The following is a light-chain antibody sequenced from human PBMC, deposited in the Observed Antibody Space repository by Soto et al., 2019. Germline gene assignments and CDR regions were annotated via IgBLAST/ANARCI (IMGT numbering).Light chain of an antibody. Sequence: DIQMTQSPSSLSASVGDSVTITCQASQDISNYLNWYQQKPGKAPKLLTYDASNLDIGVPSRFSGSGSGTHFTFTISSLQPEDFATYYCQQYDYLPITFGQGTRLEIK. J-gene: IGKJ5*01. V-gene: IGKV1-33*01. CDR1: QDISNY. CDR3: QQYDYLPIT. CDR2: DAS.